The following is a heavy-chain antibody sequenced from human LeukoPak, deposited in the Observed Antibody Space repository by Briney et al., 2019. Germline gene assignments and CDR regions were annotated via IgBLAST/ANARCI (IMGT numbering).Heavy chain of an antibody. Sequence: GGSLRLSCAASGFTFSSYGMQWVRQAPGKGLEWVAVIWYDGSIEYSADSVKGRFTISRDNSKNFLYLQMNSLRTEDTALYYCAKGGEETGAFDIWGQGTMVTVSS. CDR3: AKGGEETGAFDI. CDR2: IWYDGSIE. D-gene: IGHD1-14*01. CDR1: GFTFSSYG. J-gene: IGHJ3*02. V-gene: IGHV3-33*03.